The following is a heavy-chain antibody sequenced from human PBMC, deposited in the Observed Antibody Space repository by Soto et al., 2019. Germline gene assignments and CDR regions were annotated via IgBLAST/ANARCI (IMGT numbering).Heavy chain of an antibody. V-gene: IGHV3-7*01. CDR3: ATTAAAAASD. CDR1: GSPFSIYW. J-gene: IGHJ4*02. Sequence: EVQLVESGGGLVQPGGSLRLSCVGSGSPFSIYWMAWVRQAPGKGLEWVANIKEDGSTKFYADSVKGRFTISRDNAKNSLFLQMNSLRAEDTAVYYCATTAAAAASDWGQGTLVTVSS. D-gene: IGHD6-13*01. CDR2: IKEDGSTK.